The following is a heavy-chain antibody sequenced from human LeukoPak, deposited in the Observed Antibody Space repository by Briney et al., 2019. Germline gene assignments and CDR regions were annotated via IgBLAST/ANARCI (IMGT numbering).Heavy chain of an antibody. V-gene: IGHV1-2*02. J-gene: IGHJ6*03. D-gene: IGHD2-2*01. CDR3: AVPAAKLPYYYYMDV. CDR2: INPNRDGT. Sequence: ASVKVSCKASGYTFTGYYMHWVRQAPGQGLEWMGWINPNRDGTNYAQKFQGRVTMTMDTSISTAYMELSRLRSDDTAVYYCAVPAAKLPYYYYMDVWGKGATVTVSS. CDR1: GYTFTGYY.